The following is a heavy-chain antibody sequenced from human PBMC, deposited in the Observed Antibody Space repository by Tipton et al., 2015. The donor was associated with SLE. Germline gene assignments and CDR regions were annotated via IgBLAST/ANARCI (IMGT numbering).Heavy chain of an antibody. V-gene: IGHV3-23*01. J-gene: IGHJ4*02. D-gene: IGHD1-26*01. Sequence: GSLRLSCAASGFTFKNNAMSWVRQAPGKGLEWVSAISGTGESTYYADSVKGRFTISRDNSKNTLYLQVNSLRPEDTALYYCAKHQWELPLGVLHYWGQGTLVTVSS. CDR1: GFTFKNNA. CDR2: ISGTGEST. CDR3: AKHQWELPLGVLHY.